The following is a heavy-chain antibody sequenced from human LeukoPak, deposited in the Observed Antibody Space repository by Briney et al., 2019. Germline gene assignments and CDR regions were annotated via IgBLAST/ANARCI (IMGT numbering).Heavy chain of an antibody. CDR3: ARQGWYNWFDP. CDR2: IYTSGST. V-gene: IGHV4-4*09. CDR1: GVSISSYY. D-gene: IGHD6-19*01. Sequence: SETLSLTCTVSGVSISSYYWSWIRQPPGKGLEWIGYIYTSGSTNYNPSLKSRVTISVDTSKNQFSLKLSSVTAADTAVYYCARQGWYNWFDPWGQGTLVTVSS. J-gene: IGHJ5*02.